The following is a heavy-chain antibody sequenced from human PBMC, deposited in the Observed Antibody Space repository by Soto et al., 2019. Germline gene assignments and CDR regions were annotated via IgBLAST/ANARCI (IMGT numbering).Heavy chain of an antibody. Sequence: QITLKESGPTLVKPTQTLTLTCTFSGFSLSTSGVGVGWIRQPPGKALEWLALIYWDDDKRYSPSLKSRLTISMDTSKNQVVLTMSNMDTVDTATYYCAHSLYDYVWGTNWFDPWGQGTLVTVSS. D-gene: IGHD3-16*01. CDR1: GFSLSTSGVG. CDR3: AHSLYDYVWGTNWFDP. V-gene: IGHV2-5*02. J-gene: IGHJ5*02. CDR2: IYWDDDK.